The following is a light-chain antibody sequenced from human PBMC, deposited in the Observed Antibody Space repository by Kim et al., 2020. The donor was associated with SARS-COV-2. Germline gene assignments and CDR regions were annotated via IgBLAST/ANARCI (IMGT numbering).Light chain of an antibody. J-gene: IGLJ2*01. Sequence: LTQPRSVSGSPGQSVTISCTGTSSDVGGYNYVSWYQQHPGKAPKLMIYDVSKRPSGVPDRFSGSKSGNTASLTISGLQAEDEADYYCCSYAGSYTFYVVFVGGTQLTFL. CDR1: SSDVGGYNY. CDR3: CSYAGSYTFYVV. CDR2: DVS. V-gene: IGLV2-11*01.